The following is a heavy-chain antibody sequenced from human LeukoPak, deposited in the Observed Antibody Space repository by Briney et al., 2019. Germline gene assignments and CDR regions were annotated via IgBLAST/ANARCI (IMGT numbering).Heavy chain of an antibody. CDR1: GYTFTGYY. J-gene: IGHJ4*02. CDR3: ARALDSYGPRDFDY. D-gene: IGHD5-18*01. V-gene: IGHV1-2*02. CDR2: INPNSGGT. Sequence: ASVKVSCKASGYTFTGYYMHWVRQAPGQGLEWMGWINPNSGGTNYAQKFQGRVTMTRDTSISTAYMELSRLRSDDTAVYYCARALDSYGPRDFDYWGQGTLVTVSS.